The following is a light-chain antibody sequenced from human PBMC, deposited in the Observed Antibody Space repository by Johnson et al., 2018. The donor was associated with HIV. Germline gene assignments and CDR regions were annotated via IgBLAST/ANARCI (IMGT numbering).Light chain of an antibody. CDR1: SSNIGKNY. CDR2: DNN. V-gene: IGLV1-51*01. J-gene: IGLJ1*01. CDR3: GTWDSSLSAEV. Sequence: QSVLTQPPSVSAAPGQKVTISCSGSSSNIGKNYVSWYQQLPGTAPKLLIYDNNQRPSGIPDRFSVSKSGTSATLGITGLQTGDEADYYCGTWDSSLSAEVFGTGTK.